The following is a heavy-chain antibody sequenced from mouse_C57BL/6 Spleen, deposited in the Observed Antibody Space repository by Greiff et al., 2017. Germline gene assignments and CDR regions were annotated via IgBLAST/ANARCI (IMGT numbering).Heavy chain of an antibody. D-gene: IGHD4-1*01. V-gene: IGHV1-80*01. Sequence: VQLQQSGAELVKPGASVKISCKASGYAFSSYWMNWVKQRPGKGLEWIGQIYPGDGDTNYNGKFKGKATLTADKSSSTAYMQLSSLTSEDSAVYFCARTRTGTHAMDYWGQGTSVTVSS. CDR1: GYAFSSYW. CDR3: ARTRTGTHAMDY. J-gene: IGHJ4*01. CDR2: IYPGDGDT.